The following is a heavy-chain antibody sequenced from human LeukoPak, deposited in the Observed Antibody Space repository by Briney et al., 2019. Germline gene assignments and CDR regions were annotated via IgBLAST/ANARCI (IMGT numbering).Heavy chain of an antibody. CDR2: ISPNTGGT. CDR3: ARDRGYSGYDV. CDR1: GYTXTGYY. J-gene: IGHJ4*02. Sequence: ASVRVSCKASGYTXTGYYMRWVRQAPGQGLEWLGWISPNTGGTHYAQNFQDRVTMTRDTSISKAYMDLSRLRSADTAVYYCARDRGYSGYDVWGQGTLVTVSS. D-gene: IGHD5-12*01. V-gene: IGHV1-2*02.